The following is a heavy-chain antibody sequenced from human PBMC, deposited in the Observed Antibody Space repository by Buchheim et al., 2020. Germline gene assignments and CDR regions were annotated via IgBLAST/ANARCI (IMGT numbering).Heavy chain of an antibody. J-gene: IGHJ6*02. CDR2: ISYDGSNK. CDR1: GFTFSSYG. CDR3: ANSVTIAALPQYYGMDV. Sequence: QVQLVESGGGVVQPGRSLRLSCAASGFTFSSYGMHWVRQAPGKGLEWVAVISYDGSNKYYADSVKGRFTISRDNSKNTLYLQMNSLRAEDTAVYYCANSVTIAALPQYYGMDVWGQGTT. V-gene: IGHV3-30*18. D-gene: IGHD6-6*01.